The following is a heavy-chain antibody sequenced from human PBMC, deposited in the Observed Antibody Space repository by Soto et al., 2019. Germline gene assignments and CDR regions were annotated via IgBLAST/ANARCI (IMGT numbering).Heavy chain of an antibody. J-gene: IGHJ6*02. CDR3: AISGGNSGVDEYYFCMDV. CDR1: GFTFSVYA. V-gene: IGHV3-23*01. Sequence: PGGSLRLSCAASGFTFSVYAISWFRQAPGKGVEWVSAISGSGGSTLFADSVKGWFTIARNNSMNTVYLQTKSMGAEDTAVYYCAISGGNSGVDEYYFCMDVWGQGTTVTVS. D-gene: IGHD2-21*01. CDR2: ISGSGGST.